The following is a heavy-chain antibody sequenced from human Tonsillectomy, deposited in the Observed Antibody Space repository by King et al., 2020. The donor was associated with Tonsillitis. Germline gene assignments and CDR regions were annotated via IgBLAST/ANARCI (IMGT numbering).Heavy chain of an antibody. Sequence: QLVQSGGGVVQPGRSLRLSCAASGFTFSSYAMNWVRQAPGKGLEWVAVTSYDGNNKRYADSVKGRFTISRDNSKNTLYLQMNSLRVEDTAVYYCARPGYNYDNYYAMDVWGQGTTVTVSS. CDR1: GFTFSSYA. CDR2: TSYDGNNK. J-gene: IGHJ6*02. CDR3: ARPGYNYDNYYAMDV. V-gene: IGHV3-30-3*01. D-gene: IGHD5-18*01.